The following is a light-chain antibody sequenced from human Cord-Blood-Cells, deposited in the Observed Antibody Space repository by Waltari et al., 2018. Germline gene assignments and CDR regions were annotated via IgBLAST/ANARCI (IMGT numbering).Light chain of an antibody. Sequence: DIKMTQSPFSLSASVGDRVTITFRASQSISSYLNWYQQKPGKAPKLLIYAASSLQSGVPSRFSGSGSGTDFTLTISSLQPEDFATYYCQQSYSTPWTFGQGTKVEIK. CDR3: QQSYSTPWT. V-gene: IGKV1-39*01. J-gene: IGKJ1*01. CDR1: QSISSY. CDR2: AAS.